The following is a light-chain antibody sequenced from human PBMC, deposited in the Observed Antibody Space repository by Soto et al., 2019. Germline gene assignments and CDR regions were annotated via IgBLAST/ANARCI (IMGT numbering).Light chain of an antibody. CDR3: QQYNNWHPWT. V-gene: IGKV3-15*01. J-gene: IGKJ1*01. CDR2: GAS. CDR1: QTVTTN. Sequence: EILVTQSPDTLSVSPGESATLSCRASQTVTTNLAWYQQKPGQAARLIIYGASTRANGIPARFSGSGSGTEFTLTISSLQSEDFAFYYCQQYNNWHPWTFGQGTKVDIK.